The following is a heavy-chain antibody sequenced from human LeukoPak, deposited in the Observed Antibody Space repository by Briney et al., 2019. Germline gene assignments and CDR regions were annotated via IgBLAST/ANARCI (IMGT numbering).Heavy chain of an antibody. CDR3: ARNYCSSTSCYTGFDY. Sequence: SETLSLTCTVSGGSISSSSYYWGWIRLPPGTGLERLASIYYSGSTYYNPSVKCRVTISVDTSKNQFSLKLSSVTAANTAVYYCARNYCSSTSCYTGFDYWGQGTLVTVSS. V-gene: IGHV4-39*01. J-gene: IGHJ4*02. CDR1: GGSISSSSYY. D-gene: IGHD2-2*02. CDR2: IYYSGST.